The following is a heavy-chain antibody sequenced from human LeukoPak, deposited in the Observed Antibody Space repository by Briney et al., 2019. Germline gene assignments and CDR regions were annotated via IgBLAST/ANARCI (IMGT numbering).Heavy chain of an antibody. V-gene: IGHV3-48*01. CDR3: AKATLRWPNPTYFDY. J-gene: IGHJ4*02. D-gene: IGHD4-23*01. CDR1: GFTFSSYN. CDR2: ISSSGSTK. Sequence: GGSLRLSCAASGFTFSSYNMNWVRQAPGKGLEWVSYISSSGSTKYYADSVKGRFTISRDNSKNTLYLQMNSLRAEDTAVYYCAKATLRWPNPTYFDYWGQGTLVTVSS.